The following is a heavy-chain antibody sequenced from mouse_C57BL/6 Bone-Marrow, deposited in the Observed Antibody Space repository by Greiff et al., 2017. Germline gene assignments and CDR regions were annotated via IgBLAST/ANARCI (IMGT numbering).Heavy chain of an antibody. CDR2: INPSSGYT. V-gene: IGHV1-7*01. Sequence: VQLQQSGAELAKPGASVKLSCKASGYTFTSYWMHWVKQRPGQGLEWIGYINPSSGYTKYNQKFKDKATLTADKSSSTAYMQLSSLTYEDSAVYYCARWTTVVLYYFDYWGQGTTLTVSS. J-gene: IGHJ2*01. D-gene: IGHD1-1*01. CDR1: GYTFTSYW. CDR3: ARWTTVVLYYFDY.